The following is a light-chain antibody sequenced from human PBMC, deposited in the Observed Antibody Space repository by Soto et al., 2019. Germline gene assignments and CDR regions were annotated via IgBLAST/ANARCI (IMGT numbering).Light chain of an antibody. J-gene: IGLJ1*01. V-gene: IGLV1-44*01. Sequence: QSVLTQPPSASGTPGQRVTISCSGSSSNIGSNTVNWYQQLPGTAPKLLIYSNNQRPSGVPDRFSGSKADNTATLTVSGLQAEDEADYYCCSYTSFSTYVFGTGTKLTVL. CDR1: SSNIGSNT. CDR2: SNN. CDR3: CSYTSFSTYV.